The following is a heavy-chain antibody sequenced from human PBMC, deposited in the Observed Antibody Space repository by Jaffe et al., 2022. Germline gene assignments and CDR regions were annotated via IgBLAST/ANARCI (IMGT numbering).Heavy chain of an antibody. V-gene: IGHV3-48*03. Sequence: EVHLVESGGGLVQPGGSLRLSCAASGFTFSSYEMNWVRQAPGKGLEWVSYISSSGDTTYYSDSVKGRFTISRDNAKNSLYLQMNSLRAEDTAVYYCARDPPTLTGPYYFDHWGQGTLVTVSS. J-gene: IGHJ4*02. CDR3: ARDPPTLTGPYYFDH. CDR2: ISSSGDTT. D-gene: IGHD3-9*01. CDR1: GFTFSSYE.